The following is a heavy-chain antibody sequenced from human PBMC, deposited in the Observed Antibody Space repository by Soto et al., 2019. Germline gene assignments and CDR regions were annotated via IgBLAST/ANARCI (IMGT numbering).Heavy chain of an antibody. J-gene: IGHJ4*02. CDR2: ISAYNGHT. CDR3: AREGAWTNPLGY. D-gene: IGHD1-1*01. CDR1: GYTFTNYG. V-gene: IGHV1-18*01. Sequence: QVQLVQSGPEVKKPGASVKVSCKASGYTFTNYGFNWVRQAPGQGLEWMGWISAYNGHTKYSQIFQARVIMTTDTSTSTAYMEVRSLTSDDPSVYYCAREGAWTNPLGYWGQGTLVTVSS.